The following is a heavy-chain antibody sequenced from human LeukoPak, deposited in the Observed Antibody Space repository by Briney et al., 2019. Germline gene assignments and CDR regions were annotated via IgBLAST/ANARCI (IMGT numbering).Heavy chain of an antibody. CDR1: GGSISSGGYY. Sequence: SETLSLTCTVSGGSISSGGYYWSWIRQPPGKGLEWIGYIYHSGSTYYNPSLKSRVTISVDRSKNQFSLRLSSVTAAVTAVYYCARVTPEMATIPYYFDYWGQGTLVTVSS. V-gene: IGHV4-30-2*01. D-gene: IGHD5-24*01. J-gene: IGHJ4*02. CDR3: ARVTPEMATIPYYFDY. CDR2: IYHSGST.